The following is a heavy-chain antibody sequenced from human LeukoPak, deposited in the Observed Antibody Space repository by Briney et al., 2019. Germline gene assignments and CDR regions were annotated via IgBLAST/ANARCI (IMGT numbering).Heavy chain of an antibody. V-gene: IGHV3-23*01. CDR1: GFTFSTSG. Sequence: GGSLRLSCAASGFTFSTSGMSWVRQAPGKGLEWVSTITGSGGSTYYADSVKGRFTISRDNSKNTLYLQMNSLRAEDTAVYYCARQVATKGEWAFDVWGQGTVVTVS. CDR3: ARQVATKGEWAFDV. CDR2: ITGSGGST. J-gene: IGHJ3*01. D-gene: IGHD5-12*01.